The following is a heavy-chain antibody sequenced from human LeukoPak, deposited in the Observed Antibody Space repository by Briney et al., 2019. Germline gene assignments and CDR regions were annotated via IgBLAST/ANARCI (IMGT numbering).Heavy chain of an antibody. CDR2: IKQDGSET. Sequence: PGGPLRPSCAASGFTFRNYWMSWVRKAPGKGLEWVANIKQDGSETYYVESVKGRLTISRDKVRNSLYLQMNSLRAEDTGVYYCARDEPVGATNGWGQGTLVTVSS. CDR3: ARDEPVGATNG. J-gene: IGHJ4*02. CDR1: GFTFRNYW. D-gene: IGHD1-26*01. V-gene: IGHV3-7*01.